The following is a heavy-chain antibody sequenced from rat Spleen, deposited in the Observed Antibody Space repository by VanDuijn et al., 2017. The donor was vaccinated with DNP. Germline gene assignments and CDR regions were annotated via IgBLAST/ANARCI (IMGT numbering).Heavy chain of an antibody. D-gene: IGHD1-11*01. Sequence: EVQLVESGGGLVQPGRSLKLSCAASGFTFSDFNMAWVRQAPKKGLEWVATISYDGSSTYYRDSVKGRFTISRDNGKSTLYLQMDSLRSEDTATYYCTTDFERGYWGQGVMVTVSS. CDR1: GFTFSDFN. V-gene: IGHV5-7*01. J-gene: IGHJ2*01. CDR3: TTDFERGY. CDR2: ISYDGSST.